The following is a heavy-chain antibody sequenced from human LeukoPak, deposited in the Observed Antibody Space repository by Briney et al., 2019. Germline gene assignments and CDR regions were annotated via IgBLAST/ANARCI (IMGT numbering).Heavy chain of an antibody. J-gene: IGHJ5*02. V-gene: IGHV4-59*01. Sequence: SETLSLTCTVSGGSISSYYWSWIRKPPGKGLEWIGYINYSGSTDYNPSLKSRVTMSVDTSKNQFSLRLSSVTAADTAVYYCARDPAVTTSLNWFDPWGQGTLVTVSS. CDR2: INYSGST. D-gene: IGHD4-17*01. CDR1: GGSISSYY. CDR3: ARDPAVTTSLNWFDP.